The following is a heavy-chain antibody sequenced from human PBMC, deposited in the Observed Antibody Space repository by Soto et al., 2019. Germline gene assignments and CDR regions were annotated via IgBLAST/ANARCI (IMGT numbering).Heavy chain of an antibody. Sequence: SETLSLTCTGSGGCGSSTNDYSGWIRQPPGKGLEWIGDICCSGMPRYNPSLKSRVTRAVDTSRDQFSLKLTSVTAADTAVYYCARHGYYYDSTGYHYFVWGQGTQVTIS. CDR1: GGCGSSTNDY. V-gene: IGHV4-39*01. CDR3: ARHGYYYDSTGYHYFV. CDR2: ICCSGMP. D-gene: IGHD3-22*01. J-gene: IGHJ4*02.